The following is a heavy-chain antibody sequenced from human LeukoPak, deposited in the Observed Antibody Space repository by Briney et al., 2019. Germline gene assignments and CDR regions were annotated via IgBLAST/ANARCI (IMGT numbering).Heavy chain of an antibody. CDR1: GGTFSSYA. D-gene: IGHD6-13*01. V-gene: IGHV1-69*05. CDR2: IIPIFGTA. CDR3: ARDRGIAAAGMEGGYYFDY. Sequence: ASVKVSCKASGGTFSSYAISWVRQAPGQGLEWMGGIIPIFGTANYAQKFQGRVTITTDESTSTAYMELSSLRSEDTAVYYCARDRGIAAAGMEGGYYFDYWGQGTLVTVSS. J-gene: IGHJ4*02.